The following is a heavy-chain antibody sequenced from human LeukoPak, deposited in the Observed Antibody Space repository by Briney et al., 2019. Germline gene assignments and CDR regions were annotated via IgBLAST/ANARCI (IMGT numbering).Heavy chain of an antibody. V-gene: IGHV4-59*01. CDR1: GGSISSYY. CDR3: ARSRGLYNWFDP. Sequence: SETLSLTCTVSGGSISSYYWSWIRQPPGKGPEWIGYIYYSGSTNYNPSLKSRVTISVDTSKNQFSLKLSSVTAADTAVYYCARSRGLYNWFDPWGQGTLVTVSS. J-gene: IGHJ5*02. CDR2: IYYSGST. D-gene: IGHD4/OR15-4a*01.